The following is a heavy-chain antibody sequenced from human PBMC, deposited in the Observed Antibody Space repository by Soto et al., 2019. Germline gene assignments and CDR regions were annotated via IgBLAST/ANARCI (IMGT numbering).Heavy chain of an antibody. CDR1: GLPFISYC. CDR3: AKDSNKYSSSLRGRYFDY. D-gene: IGHD4-4*01. Sequence: PGGSLRLSCAASGLPFISYCMHWVRPAPGKGLEWVSGISGGGSNTFYADSVKGRFTISRDNSKNTLLLQMNSLGAEDTAVYYCAKDSNKYSSSLRGRYFDYWGQGIGVTVSS. CDR2: ISGGGSNT. J-gene: IGHJ4*02. V-gene: IGHV3-23*01.